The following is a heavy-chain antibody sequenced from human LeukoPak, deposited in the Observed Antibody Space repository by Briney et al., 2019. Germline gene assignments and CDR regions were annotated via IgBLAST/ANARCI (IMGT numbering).Heavy chain of an antibody. V-gene: IGHV3-66*04. D-gene: IGHD5-18*01. CDR2: IYNADTT. CDR3: AKLLTGGYTYGQNDY. CDR1: GFTVSSNY. Sequence: GGSLRLSCAASGFTVSSNYMSWVRQAPGKGLEWVSIIYNADTTYYADSVKGRFTVSRDNSKNTLYLQMNSLRAEDTAVYYCAKLLTGGYTYGQNDYWGQGTLVTVSS. J-gene: IGHJ4*02.